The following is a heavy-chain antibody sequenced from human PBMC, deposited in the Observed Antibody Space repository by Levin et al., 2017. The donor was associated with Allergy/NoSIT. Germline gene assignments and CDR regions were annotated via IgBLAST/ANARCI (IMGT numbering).Heavy chain of an antibody. Sequence: GGSLRLSCAASGFTFSDYYMSWIRQAPGKGLEWVSYISSSGSTIYYADSVKGRFTTSRDNAKNSLYLQMNSLRAEDTAVYYCARDEHLTYYYGMDVWGQGTTVTVSS. J-gene: IGHJ6*02. CDR3: ARDEHLTYYYGMDV. CDR1: GFTFSDYY. CDR2: ISSSGSTI. V-gene: IGHV3-11*01.